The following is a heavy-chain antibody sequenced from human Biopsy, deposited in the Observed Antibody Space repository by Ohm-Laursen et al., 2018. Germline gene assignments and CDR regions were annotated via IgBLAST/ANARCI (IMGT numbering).Heavy chain of an antibody. CDR3: ARGSNEYGGLYFPH. V-gene: IGHV4-59*11. D-gene: IGHD4-23*01. Sequence: SDTLSLACIVSGGSFTGHYWSWIRQPPGKGLEWIGHISYTGYTSYKSSLKSRATISLDTSRKHFSLRLTSLAAADTAVYYCARGSNEYGGLYFPHWGQGTLVTVSS. CDR1: GGSFTGHY. J-gene: IGHJ1*01. CDR2: ISYTGYT.